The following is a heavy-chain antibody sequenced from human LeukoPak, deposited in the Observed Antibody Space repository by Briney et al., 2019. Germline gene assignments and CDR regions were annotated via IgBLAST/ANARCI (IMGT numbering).Heavy chain of an antibody. V-gene: IGHV3-33*08. J-gene: IGHJ5*02. CDR3: ARSPRRSLNWFDP. CDR2: IRYDGSNK. Sequence: PGGSLRLSCAASGFTFSSYGMHWVRQAPGKGLEWVAVIRYDGSNKYYADSVKGRFTISRDNSKNTLYLQMNSLRAEDTAVYYYARSPRRSLNWFDPWGQGTLVTVSS. CDR1: GFTFSSYG.